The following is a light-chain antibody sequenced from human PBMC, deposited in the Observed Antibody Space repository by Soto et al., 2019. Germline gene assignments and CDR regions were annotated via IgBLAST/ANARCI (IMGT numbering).Light chain of an antibody. J-gene: IGKJ1*01. CDR2: GTS. CDR1: QSVSSSY. V-gene: IGKV3-20*01. Sequence: EIVLTQSPDTLSLSPGERATLSCRASQSVSSSYLAWYQQTPGQAPRLLIYGTSNRATGIPDRFSGSGSGTDFTLTIIRLEPEDFAVYYCQQYGNSRWTFGQGPKVELK. CDR3: QQYGNSRWT.